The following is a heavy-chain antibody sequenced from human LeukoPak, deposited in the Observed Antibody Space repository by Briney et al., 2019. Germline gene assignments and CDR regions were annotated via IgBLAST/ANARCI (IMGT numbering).Heavy chain of an antibody. CDR2: ISDNGRST. V-gene: IGHV3-23*01. D-gene: IGHD6-6*01. CDR3: ARASARPRYYFDY. Sequence: GGSLRLSCAASGFTFNTYAMNWVRQGPGKGLEWVSTISDNGRSTYYADSVKGRFTISRDNSKNTLYLQMNSLRAEDTAVYYCARASARPRYYFDYWGQGTLVTVSS. J-gene: IGHJ4*02. CDR1: GFTFNTYA.